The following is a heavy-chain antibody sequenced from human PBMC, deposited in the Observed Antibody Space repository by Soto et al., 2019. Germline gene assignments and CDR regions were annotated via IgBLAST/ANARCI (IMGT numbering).Heavy chain of an antibody. D-gene: IGHD3-3*01. CDR3: ARWWSGSRQGFDP. CDR1: GGSISSGDYY. V-gene: IGHV4-31*03. Sequence: QVQLQESGPGLVKPSQTLSLTCTVSGGSISSGDYYWSWIRQHPGKGLEWIGYIYYSGSTYYNPSLKSRVTISVDPSKNQFSLKLSSVTAADTAVYYCARWWSGSRQGFDPLGQGTLVTVSS. J-gene: IGHJ5*02. CDR2: IYYSGST.